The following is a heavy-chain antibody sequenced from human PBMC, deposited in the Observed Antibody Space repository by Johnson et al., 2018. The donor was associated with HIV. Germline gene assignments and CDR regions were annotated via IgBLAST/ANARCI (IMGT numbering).Heavy chain of an antibody. CDR3: ARGGLGSTRPRWADIVATPYQLAAFDI. Sequence: QVQLVESGGGVVQPGRSLRLSCPASGFTFSNYAMHWVRQAPGKGLEWVAVISYDGSNKYYADSVKGRFTISRDNSKNTLYLQMNSLRAEDTAVYYCARGGLGSTRPRWADIVATPYQLAAFDIWGQGTMVTVSS. CDR2: ISYDGSNK. D-gene: IGHD5-12*01. CDR1: GFTFSNYA. V-gene: IGHV3-30-3*01. J-gene: IGHJ3*02.